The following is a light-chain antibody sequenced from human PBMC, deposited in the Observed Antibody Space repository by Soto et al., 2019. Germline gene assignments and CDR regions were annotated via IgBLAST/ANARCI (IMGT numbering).Light chain of an antibody. CDR3: QQYGSSPRT. CDR1: QGVSSGY. CDR2: GTS. V-gene: IGKV3-20*01. J-gene: IGKJ1*01. Sequence: EIVLTQSPGTLSLSPGERATLSCRASQGVSSGYLAWYQQKPGQAPRLLIYGTSTRATGIPVRFSGSGSGTDFTLTVSRLEPEDFAVYYCQQYGSSPRTFGQGTQVEIK.